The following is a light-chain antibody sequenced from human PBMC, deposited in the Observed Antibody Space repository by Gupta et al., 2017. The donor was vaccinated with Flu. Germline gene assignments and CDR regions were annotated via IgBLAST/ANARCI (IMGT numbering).Light chain of an antibody. Sequence: VTISCTGSSSNIGADYGVHWYQHLPGTAPKLLIFRNSKRPSGVPDRFSGSQSGTSASLAITGLQAEDEADYYCQSYDSTLSGLVFGGGTKVTVL. CDR1: SSNIGADYG. J-gene: IGLJ2*01. V-gene: IGLV1-40*01. CDR3: QSYDSTLSGLV. CDR2: RNS.